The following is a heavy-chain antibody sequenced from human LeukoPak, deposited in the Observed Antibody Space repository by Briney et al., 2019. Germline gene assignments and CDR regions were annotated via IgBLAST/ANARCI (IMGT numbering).Heavy chain of an antibody. V-gene: IGHV3-64D*09. CDR2: ISSNGGST. D-gene: IGHD3-10*01. CDR3: VKDIHYYGSGNCYNGYFDY. J-gene: IGHJ4*02. CDR1: GFTLSYYW. Sequence: GGSLRLSCAASGFTLSYYWMTWVRQAPGKGLEYVSAISSNGGSTYYADSVKGRFTISRDNSKNTLYLQVSSLRAEDTAVYYCVKDIHYYGSGNCYNGYFDYWGQGTLVTVSS.